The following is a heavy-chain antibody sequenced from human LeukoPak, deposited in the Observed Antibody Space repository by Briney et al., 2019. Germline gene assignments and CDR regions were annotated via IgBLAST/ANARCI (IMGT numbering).Heavy chain of an antibody. CDR1: GYTLTELS. Sequence: GASVKVSCKVSGYTLTELSMHWVRQAPGKGLEWMGRFDPEDGETIYAQKFQGRVTMTEDTSTNTAYMELSSLRSEDTAVYYCATQQLVRFVLRFQHWGQGTLVIVSS. D-gene: IGHD6-13*01. CDR3: ATQQLVRFVLRFQH. CDR2: FDPEDGET. V-gene: IGHV1-24*01. J-gene: IGHJ1*01.